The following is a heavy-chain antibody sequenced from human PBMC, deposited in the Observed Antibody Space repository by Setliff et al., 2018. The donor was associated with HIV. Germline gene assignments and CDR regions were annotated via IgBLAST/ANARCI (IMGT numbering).Heavy chain of an antibody. CDR1: GVSISSGGYY. CDR3: ARVPTSSWYVTTQRTKEYFHH. Sequence: PSETLSLTCTVSGVSISSGGYYWSWIRQHPGKGLEWIGYIYYSGNTYYNPSLKSRVTILEDTSRNQFSLRLSSVTAADTAIYYCARVPTSSWYVTTQRTKEYFHHWGQGTLVTVSS. V-gene: IGHV4-31*03. D-gene: IGHD6-13*01. J-gene: IGHJ1*01. CDR2: IYYSGNT.